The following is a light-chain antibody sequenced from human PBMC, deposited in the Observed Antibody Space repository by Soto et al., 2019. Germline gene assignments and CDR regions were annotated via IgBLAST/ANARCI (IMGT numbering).Light chain of an antibody. Sequence: AMLLAQSASLLTASTGDRVTITCRASQGISSFLAWYQQKPGKAPKLLIYKASTLKSGVPSRFSGSGSGTEFTLTISSLQPDDFATYYCQQNDSYPITFGQGTRLEI. V-gene: IGKV1-8*01. J-gene: IGKJ5*01. CDR1: QGISSF. CDR3: QQNDSYPIT. CDR2: KAS.